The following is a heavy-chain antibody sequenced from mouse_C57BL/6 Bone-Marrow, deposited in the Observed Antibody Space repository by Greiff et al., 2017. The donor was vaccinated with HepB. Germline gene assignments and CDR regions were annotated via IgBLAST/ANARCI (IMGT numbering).Heavy chain of an antibody. D-gene: IGHD1-1*01. J-gene: IGHJ4*01. CDR1: GYTFTSYW. CDR2: INPSNGGT. V-gene: IGHV1-53*01. CDR3: ERFELLSPTNY. Sequence: QVQLQQPGTELVKPGASVKLSCKASGYTFTSYWLHWVKQRPGQGLEWIGNINPSNGGTNYNEKFKSKATLTVDKSSRTAYMQLSSLTSEDSAVYYCERFELLSPTNYWGQGTSVTVSS.